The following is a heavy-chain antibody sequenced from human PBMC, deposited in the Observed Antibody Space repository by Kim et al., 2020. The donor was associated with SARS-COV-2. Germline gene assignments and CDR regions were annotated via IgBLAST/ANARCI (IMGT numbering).Heavy chain of an antibody. V-gene: IGHV3-13*01. CDR2: IGTAGDT. J-gene: IGHJ6*03. CDR3: ARGNNLRSYYDILTGPYYYYMDV. D-gene: IGHD3-9*01. CDR1: GFTFSSYD. Sequence: GGSLRLSCAASGFTFSSYDMHWVRQATGKGLEWVSAIGTAGDTYYPGSVKGRFTISRENAKNSLYLQMNSLRAGDTAVYYCARGNNLRSYYDILTGPYYYYMDVWGKGTTVTVSS.